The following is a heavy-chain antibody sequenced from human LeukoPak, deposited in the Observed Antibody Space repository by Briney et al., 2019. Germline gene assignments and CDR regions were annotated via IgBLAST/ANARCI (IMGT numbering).Heavy chain of an antibody. Sequence: PGGSLRLSCAATGFTFSSYWMHWVRQVPGKGVVWVSRIYSDGSSTIYADSVRGGFTISRDNAKNTLYLQMNSLREEDTAVYYCARDPSSGSLYGMDVWGQGTTDTVSS. D-gene: IGHD3-22*01. J-gene: IGHJ6*02. V-gene: IGHV3-74*01. CDR3: ARDPSSGSLYGMDV. CDR1: GFTFSSYW. CDR2: IYSDGSST.